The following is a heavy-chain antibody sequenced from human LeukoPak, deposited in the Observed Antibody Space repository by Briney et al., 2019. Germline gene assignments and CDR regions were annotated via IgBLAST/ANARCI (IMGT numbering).Heavy chain of an antibody. V-gene: IGHV4-34*01. J-gene: IGHJ4*02. CDR2: INHSGST. CDR3: ARGRIGGLDY. CDR1: GGSFSRYY. Sequence: SETLSLTSAVYGGSFSRYYWSWIRQPPGKGLEWIGEINHSGSTNYNPSLKSRVTISVDTSKNQFSLKLSSVTAADTAVYYCARGRIGGLDYWGQGTLVTVSS.